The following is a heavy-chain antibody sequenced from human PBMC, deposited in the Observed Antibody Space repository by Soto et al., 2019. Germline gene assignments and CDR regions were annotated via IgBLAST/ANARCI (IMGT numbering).Heavy chain of an antibody. V-gene: IGHV3-9*01. CDR1: GFTFDDYA. CDR3: ATGTRPLLPDYYGMDV. Sequence: GGSLRLSCAASGFTFDDYAMHWVRQAPGKGLEWVSGISWNSGSIGYADSVKGRFTISRDNAKTSLYLQMNTLRAEDTALYYCATGTRPLLPDYYGMDVWGQGATVTVSS. CDR2: ISWNSGSI. D-gene: IGHD2-15*01. J-gene: IGHJ6*02.